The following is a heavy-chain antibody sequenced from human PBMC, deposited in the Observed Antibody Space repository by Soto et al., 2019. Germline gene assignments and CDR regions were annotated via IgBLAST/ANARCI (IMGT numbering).Heavy chain of an antibody. Sequence: QVQLQQWGAGLLKPSETLSLTCAVYGGSFNGYYWSWIRQPPGKGLEWIGEINHSGSTNYNPSLKRPTPRPAVSPKNTFSRTLPSAPAAHTAVYYCARVVVEPCGGVTLAQGRVDALGEGTLVTV. D-gene: IGHD3-16*01. J-gene: IGHJ5*02. CDR2: INHSGST. CDR1: GGSFNGYY. V-gene: IGHV4-34*01. CDR3: ARVVVEPCGGVTLAQGRVDA.